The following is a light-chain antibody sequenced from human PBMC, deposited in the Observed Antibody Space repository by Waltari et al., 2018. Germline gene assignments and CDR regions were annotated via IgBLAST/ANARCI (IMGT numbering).Light chain of an antibody. CDR2: EVN. CDR1: SSDVGPYTP. Sequence: QSALTQPASVSGSPGQSIPISRPGTSSDVGPYTPCPWYQQHPGKAPKLMIYEVNKRPSGVSNRFSGSKSGNTASLTISGLQAEDEADYYCCSYAGGSTFYVFGTETKVTVL. V-gene: IGLV2-23*02. J-gene: IGLJ1*01. CDR3: CSYAGGSTFYV.